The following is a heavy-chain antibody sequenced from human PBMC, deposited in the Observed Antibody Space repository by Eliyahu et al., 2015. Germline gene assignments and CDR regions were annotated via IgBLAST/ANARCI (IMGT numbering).Heavy chain of an antibody. Sequence: QVQLVQSGAEVKKPGASVKVSCKASGYTFTSYGISWGRQAPGQGLXWMGWISAYNGNTNYAQKLQGRVTMTTDTSTSTAYMELRSLRSDDTAVYYCARIAPKRLRLGELSFRDAFDIWGQGTMVTVSS. CDR1: GYTFTSYG. CDR3: ARIAPKRLRLGELSFRDAFDI. D-gene: IGHD3-16*02. CDR2: ISAYNGNT. J-gene: IGHJ3*02. V-gene: IGHV1-18*01.